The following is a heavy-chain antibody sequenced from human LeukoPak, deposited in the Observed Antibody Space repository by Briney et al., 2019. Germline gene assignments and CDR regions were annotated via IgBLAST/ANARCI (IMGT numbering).Heavy chain of an antibody. CDR2: IRYDGSNK. Sequence: GGSLRLSCAASGFTFSTYGMHWVRQAPGKGLEWVAFIRYDGSNKYCADSVKGRFTISRDNSKNTLYLQMNSLRAEDTAVYYCAKDLGLPGYMDVWGKGTTVTISS. CDR1: GFTFSTYG. J-gene: IGHJ6*03. D-gene: IGHD3-10*01. V-gene: IGHV3-30*02. CDR3: AKDLGLPGYMDV.